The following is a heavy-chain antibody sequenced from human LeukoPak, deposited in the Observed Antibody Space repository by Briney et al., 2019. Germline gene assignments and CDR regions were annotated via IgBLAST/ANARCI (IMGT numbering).Heavy chain of an antibody. D-gene: IGHD3-3*01. V-gene: IGHV3-64*01. CDR3: ARDIVWSGYYTGRMDV. CDR2: ISSNGGST. CDR1: GFTFSSYA. J-gene: IGHJ6*04. Sequence: GGSLRLSCAASGFTFSSYAMHWVRQAPGKGLEYVSAISSNGGSTYYANSVKGRFTISRDNSKNTLYLQMGSLRAEDMAVYYCARDIVWSGYYTGRMDVWGKGTTVTVSS.